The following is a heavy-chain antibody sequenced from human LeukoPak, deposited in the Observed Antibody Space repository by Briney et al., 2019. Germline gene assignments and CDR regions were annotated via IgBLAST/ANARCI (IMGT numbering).Heavy chain of an antibody. V-gene: IGHV3-74*01. Sequence: GGSLRLSCAASGFTFSSSWMHWVRQAPGKGLVWVSRMNSDGTSITYADSVKGRFTFARDNAKNTLHLQMNSLRAEDTAVYYCTRELEVDDAFDIWGQGTMVTVSS. CDR2: MNSDGTSI. CDR1: GFTFSSSW. J-gene: IGHJ3*02. D-gene: IGHD3-22*01. CDR3: TRELEVDDAFDI.